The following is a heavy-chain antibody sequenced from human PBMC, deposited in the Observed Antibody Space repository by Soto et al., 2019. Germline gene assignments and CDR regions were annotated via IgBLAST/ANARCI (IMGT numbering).Heavy chain of an antibody. J-gene: IGHJ6*02. Sequence: GGSLRLSCAASGFTFSSYSMNWVRQAPGKGLEWVSSISSSSSYIYYADSAKGRFTISRDNAKNSLYLQMNSLRAEDTAVYYCASRGESRGYCSSTSCYTEASDYYGMDVWGQGTTVTVSS. V-gene: IGHV3-21*01. CDR2: ISSSSSYI. CDR1: GFTFSSYS. CDR3: ASRGESRGYCSSTSCYTEASDYYGMDV. D-gene: IGHD2-2*02.